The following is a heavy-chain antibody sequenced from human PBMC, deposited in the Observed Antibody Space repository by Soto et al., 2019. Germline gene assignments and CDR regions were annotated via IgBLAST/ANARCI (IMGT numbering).Heavy chain of an antibody. CDR1: GGTFSSYA. CDR3: ARAIPRVRVKRKIYYYYGMDV. J-gene: IGHJ6*02. D-gene: IGHD3-10*01. V-gene: IGHV1-69*13. Sequence: GASVKVSCKASGGTFSSYAISWLLLARGQGLYLVGGIIPIFGTANYAQKFQGRVTITADESTSTAYMELSSLRSEDTAVYYCARAIPRVRVKRKIYYYYGMDVWGQGTTVTVSS. CDR2: IIPIFGTA.